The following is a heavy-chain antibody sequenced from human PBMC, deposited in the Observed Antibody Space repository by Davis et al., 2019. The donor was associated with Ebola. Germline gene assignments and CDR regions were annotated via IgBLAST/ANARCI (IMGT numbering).Heavy chain of an antibody. CDR1: GHIFSSYG. V-gene: IGHV1-18*01. J-gene: IGHJ4*02. CDR2: VSGYTGNT. Sequence: AASVKVSCKTSGHIFSSYGITWVRQAPGQGLEWMGWVSGYTGNTFYAQKFQGRVSMTTDASTTTAYLELRSLRSDDTAVYFCARGTYFDYWGQGTLVTVSS. CDR3: ARGTYFDY. D-gene: IGHD3-10*01.